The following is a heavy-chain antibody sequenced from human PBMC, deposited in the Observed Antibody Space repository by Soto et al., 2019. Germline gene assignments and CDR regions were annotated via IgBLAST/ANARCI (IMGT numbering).Heavy chain of an antibody. D-gene: IGHD3-22*01. CDR2: ISAYNGNT. V-gene: IGHV1-18*01. Sequence: QVQLVQSGAEVKKPGASVKVSCKASGYTFTSYGISWVRQAPGQGLDWMGWISAYNGNTNYAQKLQGRVTMPTDTSTSTVYLELRSLRSDDTAVYYCARVSYYYDSSGYTPDNWFDPWGQGTLVTVSS. J-gene: IGHJ5*02. CDR3: ARVSYYYDSSGYTPDNWFDP. CDR1: GYTFTSYG.